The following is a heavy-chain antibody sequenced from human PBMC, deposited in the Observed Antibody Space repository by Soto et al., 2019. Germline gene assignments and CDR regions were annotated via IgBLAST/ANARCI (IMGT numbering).Heavy chain of an antibody. J-gene: IGHJ5*02. CDR2: IIPIVATA. CDR1: GGTFSSDA. V-gene: IGHV1-69*06. CDR3: ASTYGSGSYYNRSDLRPFDP. D-gene: IGHD3-10*01. Sequence: SVKVSCKASGGTFSSDAISWLQQAPGQGLEWMGGIIPIVATANYAHKFQGRVAITADKSTSTAYMELSSLRSEDTAVYYCASTYGSGSYYNRSDLRPFDPWGQGTLVTVSS.